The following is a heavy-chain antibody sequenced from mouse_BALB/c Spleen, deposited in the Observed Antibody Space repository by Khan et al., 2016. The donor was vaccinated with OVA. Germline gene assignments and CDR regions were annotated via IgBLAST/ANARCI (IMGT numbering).Heavy chain of an antibody. V-gene: IGHV1-7*01. CDR1: GYTFTTYW. D-gene: IGHD2-1*01. Sequence: QVQLQQSGAELAKPGASVKMSCKASGYTFTTYWMHWVKQRPGQGLDWIGYINPSTGYTEYNQKFKDKATLTADKSSSTAYMQLNSLTSEASAVYYCARRGVYGIFAYWGQGTLVTVSA. CDR3: ARRGVYGIFAY. CDR2: INPSTGYT. J-gene: IGHJ3*01.